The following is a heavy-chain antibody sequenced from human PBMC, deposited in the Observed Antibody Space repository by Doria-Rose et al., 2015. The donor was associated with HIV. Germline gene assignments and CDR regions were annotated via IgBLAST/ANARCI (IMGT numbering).Heavy chain of an antibody. CDR2: IYYSGTT. CDR3: AKQAVNWFDP. D-gene: IGHD6-25*01. V-gene: IGHV4-39*01. Sequence: QVQLQESGPGLVKPSETLSLTCTVSGGSVASGTPYWDWIRQTPGKGLEWIGTIYYSGTTYYNPTLRGRVTISLHRSRTQYPRKLISVTAADTGVYYCAKQAVNWFDPWGQGTLVTVSS. CDR1: GGSVASGTPY. J-gene: IGHJ5*02.